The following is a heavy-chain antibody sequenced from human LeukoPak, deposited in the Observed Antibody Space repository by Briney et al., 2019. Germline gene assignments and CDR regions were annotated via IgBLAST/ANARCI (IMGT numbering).Heavy chain of an antibody. V-gene: IGHV1-69*01. Sequence: SVKVSCKASGGTFTSYAISWVRQAPGQGLEWMGGIIPNFGTANYAQKFQGRVTITADESTSTDYMELSSLRSEDTAVYYCASTGGRGYYDSSGYLSLFDYWGQGTLVTVSS. CDR3: ASTGGRGYYDSSGYLSLFDY. CDR1: GGTFTSYA. CDR2: IIPNFGTA. J-gene: IGHJ4*02. D-gene: IGHD3-22*01.